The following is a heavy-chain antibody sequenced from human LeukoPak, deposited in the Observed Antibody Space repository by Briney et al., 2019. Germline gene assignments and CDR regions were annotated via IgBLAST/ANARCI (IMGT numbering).Heavy chain of an antibody. Sequence: EASVKVSCKASGYTFTSYAMHWVRQAPGQRLEWMGWINAGNGNTKYSQKFQGRVTITRDTSASTAYMELSSLRSEDTAVYYCARGPLLGYCSGGSCYLGYWGQGTLVTVSS. J-gene: IGHJ4*02. V-gene: IGHV1-3*01. CDR2: INAGNGNT. CDR1: GYTFTSYA. CDR3: ARGPLLGYCSGGSCYLGY. D-gene: IGHD2-15*01.